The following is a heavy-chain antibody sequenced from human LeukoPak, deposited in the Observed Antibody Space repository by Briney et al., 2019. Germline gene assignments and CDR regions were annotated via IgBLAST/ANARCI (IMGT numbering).Heavy chain of an antibody. CDR1: GYSFTKYW. D-gene: IGHD1-26*01. CDR2: IYPGESDI. Sequence: GESLKISCRGSGYSFTKYWIGWVRQMPGKGLECMGIIYPGESDIVYNPSFQGQVTMSADKSSSTAYLQWSSLKASDTAMYYCARSHSGSYFRFDYWGQGTLVTVSS. V-gene: IGHV5-51*01. J-gene: IGHJ4*02. CDR3: ARSHSGSYFRFDY.